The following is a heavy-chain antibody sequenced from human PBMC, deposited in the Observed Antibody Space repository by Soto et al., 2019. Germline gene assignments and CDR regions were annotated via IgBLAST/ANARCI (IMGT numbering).Heavy chain of an antibody. V-gene: IGHV4-39*01. Sequence: SETLSLTCTASGSSISSSSYYWCWIRQPPGKGLEWSGSIYYSGSTYYNPSLKSRVTISVDTSKNQFSLKLSSVAAADTAVYYCARRRAARPGYYYYMDVWGKGTTVTVSS. D-gene: IGHD6-6*01. CDR2: IYYSGST. J-gene: IGHJ6*03. CDR1: GSSISSSSYY. CDR3: ARRRAARPGYYYYMDV.